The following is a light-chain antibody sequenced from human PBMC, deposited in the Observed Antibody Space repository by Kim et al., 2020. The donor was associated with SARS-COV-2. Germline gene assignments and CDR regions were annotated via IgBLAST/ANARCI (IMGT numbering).Light chain of an antibody. CDR1: TGSVTSSHY. V-gene: IGLV7-46*01. Sequence: PGGPVTLTCGSSTGSVTSSHYTYWFQQKPGQVPMTLIYDTNKKYSSTPARFSGSLLGDKAALTLSGAQPDDEADYYCFLYYGGPRVFGGGTKLTVL. CDR3: FLYYGGPRV. J-gene: IGLJ3*02. CDR2: DTN.